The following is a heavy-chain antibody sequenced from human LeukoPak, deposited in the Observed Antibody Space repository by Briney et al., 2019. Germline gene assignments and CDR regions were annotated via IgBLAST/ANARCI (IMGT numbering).Heavy chain of an antibody. D-gene: IGHD1-26*01. CDR1: GFTVSSYA. CDR3: ARQKQSHGNFDY. Sequence: PGGSLRLSCAASGFTVSSYAMHWVRHPIGKGLEWVSALGIAGDTFYPGSVKGRFTISRENAKNSLYLQMNSLRAEDTAMYYCARQKQSHGNFDYWGQGTLVTFSS. J-gene: IGHJ4*02. CDR2: LGIAGDT. V-gene: IGHV3-13*01.